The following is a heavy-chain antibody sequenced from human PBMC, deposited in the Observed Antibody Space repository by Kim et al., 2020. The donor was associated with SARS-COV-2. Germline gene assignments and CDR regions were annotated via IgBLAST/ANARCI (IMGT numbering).Heavy chain of an antibody. V-gene: IGHV3-7*01. CDR1: GFTFSRYW. CDR3: ARDGTRWFRAVAFYI. J-gene: IGHJ3*02. CDR2: IKQDGSEK. Sequence: GGSLRLSCAASGFTFSRYWMSWVRQAPGKGLEWVATIKQDGSEKYYVDSVKGRFTISRDNAKNSLYLQMNSLRAEDTAVYYCARDGTRWFRAVAFYICGERAMCSVSS. D-gene: IGHD3-10*01.